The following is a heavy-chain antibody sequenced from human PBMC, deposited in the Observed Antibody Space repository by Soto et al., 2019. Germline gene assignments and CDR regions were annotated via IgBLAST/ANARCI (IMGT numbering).Heavy chain of an antibody. CDR2: ISGSGGTI. CDR1: GFTFSNHA. V-gene: IGHV3-23*01. CDR3: ARDSGNIRPYGMDV. Sequence: EVQLLESGGVLVQPGGSLRVSCAAAGFTFSNHAMSWVRQAPGKGLEWVSTISGSGGTIYYADSVKGRFTISRDNSKNALWLQMNSLRAEDTALYYCARDSGNIRPYGMDVWGQGTTVTVSS. J-gene: IGHJ6*02.